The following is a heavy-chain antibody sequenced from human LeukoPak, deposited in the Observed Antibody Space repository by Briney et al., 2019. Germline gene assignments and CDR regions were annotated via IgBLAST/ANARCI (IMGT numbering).Heavy chain of an antibody. D-gene: IGHD3-22*01. CDR2: IWYDGSNK. CDR3: ASPYYCDSSGLGDAFDI. V-gene: IGHV3-33*01. CDR1: GFTFSSYG. J-gene: IGHJ3*02. Sequence: GGSLRLSCAASGFTFSSYGMHWVRQAPGKGLEWVAVIWYDGSNKYYADSVKGRFTISRDNSKNTLYLQMNSLRAEDTAVYYCASPYYCDSSGLGDAFDIWGQGTMVTVSS.